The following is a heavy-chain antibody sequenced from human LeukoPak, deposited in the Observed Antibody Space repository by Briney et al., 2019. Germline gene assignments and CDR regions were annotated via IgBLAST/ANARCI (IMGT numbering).Heavy chain of an antibody. CDR3: ARDYGDYAVGY. CDR2: IYSGGST. V-gene: IGHV3-53*01. J-gene: IGHJ4*02. Sequence: GGSLRLSCAASGFTVSSNYMSWVRQAPGKGLEWVSLIYSGGSTYYADSVKGRFTISRDNSKNTVYLQMNSLRAEDTAVYYCARDYGDYAVGYWGQGTLVTVSS. D-gene: IGHD4-17*01. CDR1: GFTVSSNY.